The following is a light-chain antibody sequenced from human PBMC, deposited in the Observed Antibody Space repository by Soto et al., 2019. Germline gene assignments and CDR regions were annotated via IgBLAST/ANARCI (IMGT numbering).Light chain of an antibody. CDR1: QSISNY. CDR3: QQSYSLPRT. V-gene: IGKV1-39*01. J-gene: IGKJ1*01. Sequence: DIQMTQSPSSLSASVGDRVTITCRASQSISNYLNWYQQKPGKAPKVLIYVASSLQSGVPSRFSGSGSGTDFTLTISSLQPEDVATYYCQQSYSLPRTFGQGTKVEIK. CDR2: VAS.